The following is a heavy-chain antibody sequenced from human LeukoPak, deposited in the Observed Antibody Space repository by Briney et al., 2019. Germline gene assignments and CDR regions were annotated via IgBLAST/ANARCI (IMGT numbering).Heavy chain of an antibody. CDR1: GYTITEFS. V-gene: IGHV1-24*01. D-gene: IGHD6-13*01. J-gene: IGHJ4*02. Sequence: ASVNVSCKVSGYTITEFSMHWVRQAPGKGLEWMGGFDPEDGETIYAQKFQGRVTMTEDTSTDTAYMELSSLRSEDTAVYYCAKVSSNWSIDYWGQGTLVTVSS. CDR3: AKVSSNWSIDY. CDR2: FDPEDGET.